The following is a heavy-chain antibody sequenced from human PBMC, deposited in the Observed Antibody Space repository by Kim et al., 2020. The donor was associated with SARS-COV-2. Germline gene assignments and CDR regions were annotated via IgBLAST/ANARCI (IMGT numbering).Heavy chain of an antibody. CDR2: IYWDDDK. Sequence: SGPTLVNPTQTLTLTCTFSGFSLSTSGVGVGWIRQPPGKALEWLALIYWDDDKRYSPSLKSRLTITMDTSKNQVVLTMTNMHPVGTATYYCAHRFTAAAGAPEDYYYGMDVWGQGTTLTVSS. V-gene: IGHV2-5*02. J-gene: IGHJ6*02. D-gene: IGHD6-13*01. CDR1: GFSLSTSGVG. CDR3: AHRFTAAAGAPEDYYYGMDV.